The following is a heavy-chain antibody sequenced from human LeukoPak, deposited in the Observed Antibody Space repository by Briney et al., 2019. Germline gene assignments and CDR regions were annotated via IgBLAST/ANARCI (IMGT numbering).Heavy chain of an antibody. Sequence: ASVKVSCKASGYTFTGYYMHWVRQAPGQGLEGMGWINPNSGGTNYAQKFQGRVTMTRYTSISTAYMELSRLRSDDTAVYYCARVWFGELLYLPGWFDPWGQGTLVTVSS. CDR3: ARVWFGELLYLPGWFDP. D-gene: IGHD3-10*01. CDR1: GYTFTGYY. CDR2: INPNSGGT. V-gene: IGHV1-2*02. J-gene: IGHJ5*02.